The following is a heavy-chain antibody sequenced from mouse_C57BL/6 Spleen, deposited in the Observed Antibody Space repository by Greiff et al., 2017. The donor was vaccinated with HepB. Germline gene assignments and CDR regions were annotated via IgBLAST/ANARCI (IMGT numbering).Heavy chain of an antibody. V-gene: IGHV5-4*03. CDR3: ERVQFTMVTTRAWFAY. J-gene: IGHJ3*01. CDR2: ISDGGSYT. CDR1: GFTFSSYA. Sequence: EVKLVESGGGLVKPGGSLKLSCAASGFTFSSYAMSWVRQTPEKRLEWVATISDGGSYTYYPDNVKGRFTISRDNAKNNLYLQMSHLKSEDTAMYYCERVQFTMVTTRAWFAYWGQGTLVTVSA. D-gene: IGHD2-2*01.